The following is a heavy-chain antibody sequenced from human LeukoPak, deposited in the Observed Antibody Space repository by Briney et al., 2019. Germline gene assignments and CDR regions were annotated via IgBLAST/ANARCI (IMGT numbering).Heavy chain of an antibody. CDR3: ASHDVGVGYALDY. CDR2: IYYSGST. V-gene: IGHV4-39*01. J-gene: IGHJ4*02. D-gene: IGHD3-16*01. CDR1: GGSISSTSYH. Sequence: SETLSLTCAVSGGSISSTSYHWAWIRQPPGKGLEWIGNIYYSGSTYYNPSLRSRVTISVDTSKNQFPLKLSSVTAADTAVYNCASHDVGVGYALDYWGQGTLVTVSS.